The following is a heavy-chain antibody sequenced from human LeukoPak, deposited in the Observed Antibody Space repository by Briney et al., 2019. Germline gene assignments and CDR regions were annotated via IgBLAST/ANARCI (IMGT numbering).Heavy chain of an antibody. J-gene: IGHJ4*02. V-gene: IGHV1-2*02. D-gene: IGHD2-2*02. CDR2: INPNSGGT. Sequence: ASVKVSCKASGYTFTGYYMHWVRQAPGQGLEWMGWINPNSGGTNYAQKFQGRVTMTRDTSISTAYMELSRLRSDDTAVYYCARATYCSSTSCYSYWGQGTLVTVSS. CDR1: GYTFTGYY. CDR3: ARATYCSSTSCYSY.